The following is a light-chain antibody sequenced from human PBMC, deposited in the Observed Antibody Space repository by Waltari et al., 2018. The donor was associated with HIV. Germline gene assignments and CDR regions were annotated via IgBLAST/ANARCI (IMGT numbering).Light chain of an antibody. V-gene: IGLV2-14*01. CDR3: SSYTTSSTLV. J-gene: IGLJ3*02. Sequence: QSALTQPASVSGSPGQSITISCTGTSSDVGGSNYVSWFQQHPGKAPELMIYEVSNRPSGGSNRFSGSQSGNTASLTISGLQAEDEADYYCSSYTTSSTLVFGGGTKLTV. CDR1: SSDVGGSNY. CDR2: EVS.